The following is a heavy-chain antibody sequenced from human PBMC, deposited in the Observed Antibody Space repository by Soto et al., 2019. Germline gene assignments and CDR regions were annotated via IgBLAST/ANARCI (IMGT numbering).Heavy chain of an antibody. J-gene: IGHJ6*02. CDR3: ARRTVRGVSYYYYGMDV. CDR2: INHSGST. V-gene: IGHV4-34*01. D-gene: IGHD3-10*01. CDR1: GGSFSGYY. Sequence: SETLSLTCAVYGGSFSGYYWSWIRQPPGKGLEWIGEINHSGSTNYNPSLKSRVTISVDTSKNQFSLKLSSVTAADTAVYYCARRTVRGVSYYYYGMDVWGQGTTVTVSS.